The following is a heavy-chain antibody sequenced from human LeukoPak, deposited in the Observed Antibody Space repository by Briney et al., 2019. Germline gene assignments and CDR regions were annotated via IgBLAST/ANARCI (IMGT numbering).Heavy chain of an antibody. CDR1: GFTFSSYW. D-gene: IGHD3-22*01. CDR3: ARGRSYRGYYYDSSGYYSRIFPTFFAY. V-gene: IGHV3-7*01. CDR2: IKQDGSEK. Sequence: GGSLRLSCAASGFTFSSYWMSWVRQAPGKGLEWVANIKQDGSEKYYVDSVKGRFTISRDNAKNSLYLQMNSLRAEDTAVYYCARGRSYRGYYYDSSGYYSRIFPTFFAYWGQGTLVTVSS. J-gene: IGHJ4*02.